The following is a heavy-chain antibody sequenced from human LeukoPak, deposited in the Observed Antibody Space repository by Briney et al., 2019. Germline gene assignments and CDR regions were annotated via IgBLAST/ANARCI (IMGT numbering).Heavy chain of an antibody. D-gene: IGHD2-15*01. CDR2: INHSGST. J-gene: IGHJ4*02. CDR1: GGSFSGYY. CDR3: ARTLTACYDY. V-gene: IGHV4-34*01. Sequence: SETLSLTCAVYGGSFSGYYWSWIRQPPGKGLEWIGEINHSGSTNYNPSLKSRVTISVDTSKNQFSLKLSSVTAADTAVYYCARTLTACYDYWGQGTLVTVSS.